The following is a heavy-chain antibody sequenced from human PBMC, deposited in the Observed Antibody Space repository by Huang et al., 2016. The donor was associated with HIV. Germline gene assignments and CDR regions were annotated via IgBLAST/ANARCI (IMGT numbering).Heavy chain of an antibody. J-gene: IGHJ4*01. CDR3: ATVTWLPPYYFRS. CDR2: SRADGGST. CDR1: GFLFSENA. Sequence: EVQLLESGGALVRPGGSLRLSCAASGFLFSENAMSWVRQATGKGREGGSVSRADGGSTYYADSVTGRFTISRDNSNNTLYLQMSSLRVGDTAVYYCATVTWLPPYYFRSWGHGTLVTVSS. V-gene: IGHV3-23*01. D-gene: IGHD5-18*01.